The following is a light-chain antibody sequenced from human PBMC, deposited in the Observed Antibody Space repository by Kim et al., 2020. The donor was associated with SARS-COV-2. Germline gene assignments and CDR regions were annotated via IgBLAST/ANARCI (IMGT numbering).Light chain of an antibody. CDR1: QSISSW. CDR2: KAS. V-gene: IGKV1-5*03. Sequence: DIQMTQSPSTLSASVGDRVTITCRASQSISSWLAWYQQKPGKAPKLLIYKASSLESGVPSRFSGSGSRTEFTLTISSLQPDEFATYYCQQYNSNPWTFGQGTKVDIK. J-gene: IGKJ1*01. CDR3: QQYNSNPWT.